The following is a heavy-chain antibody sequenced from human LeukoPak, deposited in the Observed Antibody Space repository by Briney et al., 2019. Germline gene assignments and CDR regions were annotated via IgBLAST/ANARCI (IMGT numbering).Heavy chain of an antibody. D-gene: IGHD1-1*01. CDR2: ISGSGAST. J-gene: IGHJ4*02. CDR1: GFIYSNYA. Sequence: GGSLRLSCAASGFIYSNYALPWVRQAPGKGLEWVSTISGSGASTHYAASVKGRFTISRDNSENTMYLQMNSLRAEATAVYFCAKATTYNSGVYFDFWGQGILVTVSS. CDR3: AKATTYNSGVYFDF. V-gene: IGHV3-23*01.